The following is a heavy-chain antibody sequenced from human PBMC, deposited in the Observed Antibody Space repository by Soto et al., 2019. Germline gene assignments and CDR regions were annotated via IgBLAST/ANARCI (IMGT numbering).Heavy chain of an antibody. CDR1: GYTFTSYG. D-gene: IGHD4-17*01. CDR2: ISGFNGNT. CDR3: ARKDGDYYAFEL. V-gene: IGHV1-18*01. J-gene: IGHJ3*01. Sequence: QVQLVQSGAEVKKPGASVKVSCKASGYTFTSYGISWVRQAPGQGLERMGWISGFNGNTNHAQNLQGRLTMTTDTSTSTAYMELRRLSADDTAVYYCARKDGDYYAFELWGQGTMVTGSS.